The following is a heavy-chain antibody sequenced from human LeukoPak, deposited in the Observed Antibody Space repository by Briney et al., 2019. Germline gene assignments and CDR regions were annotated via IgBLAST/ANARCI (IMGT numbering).Heavy chain of an antibody. CDR1: GFTFSSYS. Sequence: PGGSLRLSCAASGFTFSSYSMNWVRQAPGKGLEWVSSISSSSSYIYYAESVKGRFTISRDISKNTVYLQMNSLRAEDTAFYYCTTPSGAYWGQGTLVTVSS. V-gene: IGHV3-21*04. CDR2: ISSSSSYI. J-gene: IGHJ4*02. CDR3: TTPSGAY.